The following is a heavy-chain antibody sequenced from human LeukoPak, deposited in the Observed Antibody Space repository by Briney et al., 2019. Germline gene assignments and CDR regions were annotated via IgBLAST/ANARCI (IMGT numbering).Heavy chain of an antibody. V-gene: IGHV3-30*03. D-gene: IGHD3-10*01. CDR2: ISYDGSNK. Sequence: GGSLRLSCAASGFTFSSYGMPWVRQAPGKGLEWVAVISYDGSNKYYADSAKGRFTISRDNSKNTLYLQMNSLRAKDTAVYYCARGYGSGSYYNPRGMDVWGQGTTVTVSS. J-gene: IGHJ6*02. CDR3: ARGYGSGSYYNPRGMDV. CDR1: GFTFSSYG.